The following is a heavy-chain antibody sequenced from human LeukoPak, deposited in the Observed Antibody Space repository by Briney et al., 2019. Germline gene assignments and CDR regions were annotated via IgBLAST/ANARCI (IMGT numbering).Heavy chain of an antibody. CDR2: IKSKTDGGTT. CDR1: GFTFSTYS. CDR3: TTDFYFSPDYYDSSGYPEGLFDC. V-gene: IGHV3-15*01. D-gene: IGHD3-22*01. J-gene: IGHJ4*02. Sequence: GGSLRLSCAASGFTFSTYSMNWVRQAPGKGLEWVGRIKSKTDGGTTDYAAPVKGRFTISRDDSKNTLYLQMNSLKTEDTAVYYCTTDFYFSPDYYDSSGYPEGLFDCWSQGTLVTVSS.